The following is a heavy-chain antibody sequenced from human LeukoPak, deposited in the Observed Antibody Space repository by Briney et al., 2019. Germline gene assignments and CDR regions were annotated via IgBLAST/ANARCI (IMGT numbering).Heavy chain of an antibody. J-gene: IGHJ5*02. CDR3: ARDPRGRCSSTSCYTGYWFDP. D-gene: IGHD2-2*02. Sequence: SEPLSLTCTVSGGSISSYYWGWIRRPAGKGLEGIGRIYSSGSNNFNHSLKSRVTMSVDTSKNQFSLKLSSVTAADTAVYYCARDPRGRCSSTSCYTGYWFDPWGQGTLVTVSS. V-gene: IGHV4-4*07. CDR2: IYSSGSN. CDR1: GGSISSYY.